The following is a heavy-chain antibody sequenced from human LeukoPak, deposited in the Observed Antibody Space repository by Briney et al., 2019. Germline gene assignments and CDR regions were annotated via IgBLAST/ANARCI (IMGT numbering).Heavy chain of an antibody. D-gene: IGHD6-13*01. Sequence: PGGSLRLSCAAAGFSFSSYGMSWVRQAPGKGLEWVGRIKSKTDGGTTDYAAPGKGRFTISRDDSKNTLYLQMNSLKTEDTAVYYCTTRILKGSSWSFGYYYYYMDVWGKGTTVTVSS. CDR3: TTRILKGSSWSFGYYYYYMDV. CDR1: GFSFSSYG. CDR2: IKSKTDGGTT. V-gene: IGHV3-15*01. J-gene: IGHJ6*03.